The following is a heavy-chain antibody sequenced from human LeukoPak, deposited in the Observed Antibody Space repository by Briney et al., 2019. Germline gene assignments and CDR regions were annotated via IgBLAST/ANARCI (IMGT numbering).Heavy chain of an antibody. Sequence: GRSLRLSCAASGFTFSSYAMHWVRQAPGKGLEWVAVISYDGSNKYYADSVKGRFTISRDNSKNTLYLQMNSLRAEDTAVYYCAKDSEYYYDSRGDYWGQGTLVTVSS. CDR2: ISYDGSNK. J-gene: IGHJ4*02. CDR3: AKDSEYYYDSRGDY. CDR1: GFTFSSYA. D-gene: IGHD3-22*01. V-gene: IGHV3-30-3*01.